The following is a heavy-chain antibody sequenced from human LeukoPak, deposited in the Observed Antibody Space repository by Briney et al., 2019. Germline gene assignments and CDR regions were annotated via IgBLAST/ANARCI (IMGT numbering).Heavy chain of an antibody. Sequence: AASVKVSCQASGYTFTSYGISWVRQAPGQGLEWMGWISAYNGNTNYAQKLQGRVTMTTDTSTSTAYMELRSLRSDDTAVYYCARVDCSGGSCYLDYYYGMDVWGQGTTVTVSS. J-gene: IGHJ6*02. CDR2: ISAYNGNT. V-gene: IGHV1-18*01. D-gene: IGHD2-15*01. CDR1: GYTFTSYG. CDR3: ARVDCSGGSCYLDYYYGMDV.